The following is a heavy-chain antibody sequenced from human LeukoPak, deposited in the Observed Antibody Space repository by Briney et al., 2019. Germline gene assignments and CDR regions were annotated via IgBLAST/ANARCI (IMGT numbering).Heavy chain of an antibody. CDR3: ARDAARIEAAGDFDY. CDR1: GFTFSSYW. J-gene: IGHJ4*02. CDR2: IKQDGSEK. D-gene: IGHD6-13*01. Sequence: GGSLRLSCAASGFTFSSYWMSWVRQAPGKGLEWVANIKQDGSEKYYVDSVKGRFTISRDNAKNSLYLQMNSLRAEDTAVYYCARDAARIEAAGDFDYWGQGTLVTVSS. V-gene: IGHV3-7*01.